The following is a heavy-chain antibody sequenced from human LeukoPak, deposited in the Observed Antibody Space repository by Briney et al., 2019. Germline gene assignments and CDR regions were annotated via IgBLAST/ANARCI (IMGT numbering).Heavy chain of an antibody. CDR1: GGSISSSSYN. CDR3: ARVGSSTSSRKNWFDP. V-gene: IGHV4-30-2*01. Sequence: SETLSLTCTVSGGSISSSSYNWGWIRQPPGKGLEWIGYIYHSGSTYYNPSLKSRVTISVDRSKNQFSLKLSSVTAADTAVYYCARVGSSTSSRKNWFDPWGQGTLVTVSS. J-gene: IGHJ5*02. D-gene: IGHD2-2*01. CDR2: IYHSGST.